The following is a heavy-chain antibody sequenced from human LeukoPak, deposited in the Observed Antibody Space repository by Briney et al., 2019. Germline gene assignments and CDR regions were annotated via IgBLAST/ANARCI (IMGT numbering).Heavy chain of an antibody. CDR2: IYYSGST. CDR3: ARRVRYFDWTFDY. Sequence: SETLSLTCTVSGGSISSSSYYWGWVRQPPGRGLEWIGSIYYSGSTYYNPSLKSRVTISVDTSKNQFSLKLSSVTAADTAVYYCARRVRYFDWTFDYWGQGTLVTVSS. D-gene: IGHD3-9*01. V-gene: IGHV4-39*01. J-gene: IGHJ4*02. CDR1: GGSISSSSYY.